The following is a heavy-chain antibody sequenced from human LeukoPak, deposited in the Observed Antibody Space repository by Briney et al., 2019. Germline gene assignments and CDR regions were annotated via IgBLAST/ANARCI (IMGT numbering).Heavy chain of an antibody. CDR3: ARGAGYNYPYYFDY. D-gene: IGHD5-24*01. Sequence: GGSLRLSCAASGFTFSSYSMNWVRQAPGKGLEWVSVIYGGGNIYYADSVKGRFTISRDNSKNTLYLQMNSLRAEDTAVYYCARGAGYNYPYYFDYWGQGSLVTVSS. J-gene: IGHJ4*02. CDR2: IYGGGNI. V-gene: IGHV3-53*01. CDR1: GFTFSSYS.